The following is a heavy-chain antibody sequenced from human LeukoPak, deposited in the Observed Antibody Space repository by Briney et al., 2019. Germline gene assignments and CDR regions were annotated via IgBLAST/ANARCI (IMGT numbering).Heavy chain of an antibody. Sequence: GESLKISCKGSGYSFTSYWIGWVRRMPGIGLEWMGLIYPGDSDTRYSPSFQGQVTISADKSISTAYLQWSSLKASDTAMYYCARVDIPTCPDYWGQGTLVTVSS. CDR1: GYSFTSYW. J-gene: IGHJ4*02. CDR2: IYPGDSDT. V-gene: IGHV5-51*01. CDR3: ARVDIPTCPDY. D-gene: IGHD5-12*01.